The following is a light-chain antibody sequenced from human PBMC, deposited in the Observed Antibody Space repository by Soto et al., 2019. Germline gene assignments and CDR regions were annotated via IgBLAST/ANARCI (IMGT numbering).Light chain of an antibody. J-gene: IGLJ1*01. CDR3: ISFASSDTLLV. CDR2: DVT. Sequence: QSALTQPASVSGSPGQSITISCSGTSSDVGDYDSDSWYQHHPGTDPKLIIYDVTNRLSWVSDRFSGSKSGNTASLTISGLPADDEADYYCISFASSDTLLVFGTGTKVTVL. CDR1: SSDVGDYDS. V-gene: IGLV2-14*03.